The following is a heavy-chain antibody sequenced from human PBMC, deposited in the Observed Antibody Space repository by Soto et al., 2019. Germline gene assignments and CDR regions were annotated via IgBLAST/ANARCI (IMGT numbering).Heavy chain of an antibody. V-gene: IGHV4-39*01. CDR2: IYYSGST. Sequence: SETLSLTCTVSGGSISSSSYYWGWIRQPPGKGLEWIGSIYYSGSTYYNPSLKSRVTISVHTSKNQFSLKLSSVTAADTAVYYCARAERGDIAVAGTGFDYWGQGTLVTVSS. CDR3: ARAERGDIAVAGTGFDY. J-gene: IGHJ4*02. D-gene: IGHD6-19*01. CDR1: GGSISSSSYY.